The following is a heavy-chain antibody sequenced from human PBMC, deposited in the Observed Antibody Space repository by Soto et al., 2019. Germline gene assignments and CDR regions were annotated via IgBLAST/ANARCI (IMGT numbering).Heavy chain of an antibody. D-gene: IGHD3-3*01. CDR1: GGSFSGYY. CDR2: INHSGST. J-gene: IGHJ6*02. V-gene: IGHV4-34*01. Sequence: SETLSLTCAVYGGSFSGYYWSWIRQPPGKGLEWIGEINHSGSTNYNPSPKSRVTISVDTSKNQFSLKLSSVTAADTAVYYCARDPQLLEWLDYYYYGMDVWGQGTTVTVSS. CDR3: ARDPQLLEWLDYYYYGMDV.